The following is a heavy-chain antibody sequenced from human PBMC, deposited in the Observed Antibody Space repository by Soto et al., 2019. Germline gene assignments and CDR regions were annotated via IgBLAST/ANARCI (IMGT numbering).Heavy chain of an antibody. CDR2: IVVGSGNA. Sequence: SVKVSCKASVFTFTSSAMQWVRQARGQRLEWIGWIVVGSGNANYAQKFQERVTITRDMSTSTAYMELSSLRSEDTAVYYCAADSGYYYDSSGYYGPFDYWGQGTLVTVSS. J-gene: IGHJ4*02. V-gene: IGHV1-58*02. D-gene: IGHD3-22*01. CDR3: AADSGYYYDSSGYYGPFDY. CDR1: VFTFTSSA.